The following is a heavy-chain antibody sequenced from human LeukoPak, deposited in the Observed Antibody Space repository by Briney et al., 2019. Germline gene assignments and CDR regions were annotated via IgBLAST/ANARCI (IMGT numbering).Heavy chain of an antibody. CDR2: IYCSGST. J-gene: IGHJ5*02. CDR3: ARLIVVENWFDP. D-gene: IGHD2-21*01. Sequence: PSETLSLTCTVSGGSISSSSYYWGWIRQPPGKGLEWIGSIYCSGSTYYNPSLKSRVTISVDTSKNQFSLKLSSVTAADTAVYYCARLIVVENWFDPWGQGTLVTVSS. V-gene: IGHV4-39*01. CDR1: GGSISSSSYY.